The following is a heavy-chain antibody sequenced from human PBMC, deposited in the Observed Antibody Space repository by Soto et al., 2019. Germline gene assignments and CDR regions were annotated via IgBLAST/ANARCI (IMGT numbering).Heavy chain of an antibody. Sequence: ASVKVSCKASGYTFTSYYMHWVRQAPGQGLEWMGIINPSGGSTSYAQKFQGRVTMTRDTSTSTVYMELSSLRSEDTAVYYCARDLKVYDFWSGYYTVFLGGEYYYGMDVWGQGTTVTVSS. J-gene: IGHJ6*02. CDR2: INPSGGST. D-gene: IGHD3-3*01. CDR1: GYTFTSYY. CDR3: ARDLKVYDFWSGYYTVFLGGEYYYGMDV. V-gene: IGHV1-46*01.